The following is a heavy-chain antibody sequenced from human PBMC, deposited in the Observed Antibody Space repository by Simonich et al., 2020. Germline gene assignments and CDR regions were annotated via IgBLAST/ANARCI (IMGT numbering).Heavy chain of an antibody. CDR1: GFTFSSYA. CDR3: AREGLLLDAFDI. J-gene: IGHJ3*02. V-gene: IGHV3-30*07. D-gene: IGHD2-15*01. Sequence: QVQLVESGGGVVPPGRSLRLSCAASGFTFSSYAMHWVRQSPGKGLEGLAVRAYDGSNKNYADSVKGRFTISRDNSKNTLYLQMNSLRAEDTAVYYCAREGLLLDAFDIWGQGTMVTVSS. CDR2: RAYDGSNK.